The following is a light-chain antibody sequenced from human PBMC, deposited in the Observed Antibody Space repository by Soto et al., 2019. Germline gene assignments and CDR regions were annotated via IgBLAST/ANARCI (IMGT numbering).Light chain of an antibody. Sequence: DIQMTQSPSSLSSSVADIFTITCRASQSINNYLSWYQQKPGKAPNLLIFGASTLQSGVPSRFSGSGSGTDFTLTISSLQPEDFATYYCLQSYRTPLTFGGGTKVDIK. CDR2: GAS. CDR3: LQSYRTPLT. J-gene: IGKJ4*01. V-gene: IGKV1-39*01. CDR1: QSINNY.